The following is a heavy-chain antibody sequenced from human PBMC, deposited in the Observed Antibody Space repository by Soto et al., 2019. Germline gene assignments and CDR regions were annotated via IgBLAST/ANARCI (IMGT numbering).Heavy chain of an antibody. CDR1: GFSLSTSGVG. CDR3: AHTGDYDFWSGYTGSDYFDY. D-gene: IGHD3-3*01. CDR2: IYWNDDK. V-gene: IGHV2-5*01. J-gene: IGHJ4*02. Sequence: SGPTLVKPTQTLTLTCTFSGFSLSTSGVGVGWIRQPPGKALEWLALIYWNDDKRYSPSLKSRLTITKDTSKNQVVLTMTNMDPVDTATYYCAHTGDYDFWSGYTGSDYFDYWGQGTLVTVSS.